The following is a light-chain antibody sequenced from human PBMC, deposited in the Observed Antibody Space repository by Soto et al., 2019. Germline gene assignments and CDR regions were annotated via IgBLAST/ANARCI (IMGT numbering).Light chain of an antibody. Sequence: DIVMTQSPDSLAVSLGERAAINCKSSQSVLYSSKNKNDLAWYQQKPGQRPKLLIYWASTRDSGVPDRFSGSGSGTDFTLTISNLQAEDVAVYYCQQYYSSPYTFGQGTKLEIK. CDR2: WAS. J-gene: IGKJ2*01. CDR3: QQYYSSPYT. V-gene: IGKV4-1*01. CDR1: QSVLYSSKNKND.